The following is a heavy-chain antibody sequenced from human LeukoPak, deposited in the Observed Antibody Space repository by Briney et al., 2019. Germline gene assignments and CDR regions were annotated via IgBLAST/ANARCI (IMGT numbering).Heavy chain of an antibody. CDR2: IYTSGST. CDR1: GGSFSGYY. J-gene: IGHJ4*02. V-gene: IGHV4-4*09. D-gene: IGHD1-14*01. Sequence: SETLSLTCAVYGGSFSGYYWSWIRQPPGKGLEWIGYIYTSGSTNYNPSLKSRVTISVDTSKNQFSLKLSSVTAADTAVYYCARTLPGAAFDYWGQGTLVTVSS. CDR3: ARTLPGAAFDY.